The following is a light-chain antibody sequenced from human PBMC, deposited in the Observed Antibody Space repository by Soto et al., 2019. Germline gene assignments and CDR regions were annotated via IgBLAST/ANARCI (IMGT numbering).Light chain of an antibody. J-gene: IGKJ1*01. CDR1: QSISVW. V-gene: IGKV1-5*03. Sequence: DIQMTQSPSTLSAFVGDRVTITCRASQSISVWLAWYQQKPGKAPKLLMYKASSLESGVPSRFSGSGSGTEFTLTISSLQSDDFATYYCQQYASYPWTFGQGTKVEIK. CDR3: QQYASYPWT. CDR2: KAS.